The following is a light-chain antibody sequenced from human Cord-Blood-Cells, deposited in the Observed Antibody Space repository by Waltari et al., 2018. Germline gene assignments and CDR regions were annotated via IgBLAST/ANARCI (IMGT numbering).Light chain of an antibody. Sequence: QSALTPPASVSGSPGQSITISCTGTSSAVGGYNYVSWYQQHTGKAPKLMIYDVSNRPSGVSKRFSGSKSGNTASLTISGLQAEDEADYYCSSYTSSSTLVFGGGTKLTVL. CDR1: SSAVGGYNY. V-gene: IGLV2-14*01. CDR2: DVS. CDR3: SSYTSSSTLV. J-gene: IGLJ2*01.